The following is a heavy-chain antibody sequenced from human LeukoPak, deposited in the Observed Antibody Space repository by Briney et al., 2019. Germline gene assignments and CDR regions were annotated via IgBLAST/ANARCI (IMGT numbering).Heavy chain of an antibody. J-gene: IGHJ4*02. Sequence: ASETLSLTCAVYGGSFSGYYWSWIRQPPGKGLEWIGEINHSGSTNYNPSLKSRVTISVDTSKNQFSLKLSSVTAADTAVYYCARRTGYYYGSGSYSYWGQGTLVTVSS. D-gene: IGHD3-10*01. V-gene: IGHV4-34*01. CDR3: ARRTGYYYGSGSYSY. CDR1: GGSFSGYY. CDR2: INHSGST.